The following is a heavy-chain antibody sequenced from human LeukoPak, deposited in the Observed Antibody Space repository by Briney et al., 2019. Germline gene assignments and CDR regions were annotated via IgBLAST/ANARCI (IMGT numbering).Heavy chain of an antibody. CDR3: VPGDRIQLGFYFDY. V-gene: IGHV3-30*03. Sequence: PGGSLRLSCAASGFTFSNYGMHWVRQAPGKGLEWVAVISSDGSNTYYADSVKGRFTISRDNSKNTLYLHVNSLRAEDTAVYYCVPGDRIQLGFYFDYWGQGTLVTVSS. D-gene: IGHD5-18*01. J-gene: IGHJ4*02. CDR2: ISSDGSNT. CDR1: GFTFSNYG.